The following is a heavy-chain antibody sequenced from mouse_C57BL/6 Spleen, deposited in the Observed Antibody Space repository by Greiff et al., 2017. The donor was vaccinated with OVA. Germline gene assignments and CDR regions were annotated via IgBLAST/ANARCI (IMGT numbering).Heavy chain of an antibody. J-gene: IGHJ4*01. Sequence: VQLVESGAELVRPGASVTLSCKASGYTFTDYEMHWVKQTPVHGLEWIGAIDPETGGTAYNQKFKGKAILTADKSSSTAYMELRSLTSEDSAVYYCTRYYYGSDYAMDYWGQGTSVTVAS. CDR3: TRYYYGSDYAMDY. CDR1: GYTFTDYE. D-gene: IGHD1-1*01. CDR2: IDPETGGT. V-gene: IGHV1-15*01.